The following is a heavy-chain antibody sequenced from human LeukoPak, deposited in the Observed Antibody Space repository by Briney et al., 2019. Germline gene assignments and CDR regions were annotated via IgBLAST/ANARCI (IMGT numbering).Heavy chain of an antibody. Sequence: PGGSLRLSCAASGFTFSSYWMSWVRQAPGKGLEWVGFIRSKAYGGTTEYAASVKGRFTISRDDSKSIAYLQMNSLKTEDTAVYYCTRDIESSSWLVGTFGSYWGQGTLVTVSS. D-gene: IGHD6-13*01. V-gene: IGHV3-49*04. CDR3: TRDIESSSWLVGTFGSY. J-gene: IGHJ4*02. CDR1: GFTFSSYW. CDR2: IRSKAYGGTT.